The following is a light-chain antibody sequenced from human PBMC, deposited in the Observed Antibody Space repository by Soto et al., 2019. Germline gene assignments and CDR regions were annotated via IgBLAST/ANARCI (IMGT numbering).Light chain of an antibody. V-gene: IGLV2-14*03. Sequence: QSALTQPASVSGSPGQSITISCSGTSSDVGGYNFVSWYQQHTDKVPKLIIYDVNSRPSGVSNRFSGSKSGNTASLTISGLQAEDEADYYCSSYRSTSTPVAFGGGTKLTVL. CDR3: SSYRSTSTPVA. CDR1: SSDVGGYNF. CDR2: DVN. J-gene: IGLJ2*01.